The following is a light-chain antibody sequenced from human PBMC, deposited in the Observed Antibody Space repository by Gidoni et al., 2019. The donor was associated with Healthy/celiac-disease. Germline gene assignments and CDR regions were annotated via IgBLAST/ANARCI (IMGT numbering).Light chain of an antibody. CDR1: HGISSS. V-gene: IGKV1-13*02. J-gene: IGKJ4*01. CDR3: QQFNSYMLT. CDR2: DAA. Sequence: IQFTQSPSSLSASVGDRVTITCRASHGISSSLAWYQQKPGKAPKLLIYDAASLESGVPSRLSGSGSGTDLTLTISSLQPEDFATYYCQQFNSYMLTFGGGTKVEIK.